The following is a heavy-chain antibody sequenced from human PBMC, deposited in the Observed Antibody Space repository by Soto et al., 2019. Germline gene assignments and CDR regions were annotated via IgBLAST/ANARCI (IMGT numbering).Heavy chain of an antibody. CDR2: IYNGGST. J-gene: IGHJ5*02. CDR1: GVSISKYY. V-gene: IGHV4-59*08. CDR3: ARVYDYYDSSGYSRWRENWFDP. Sequence: PSETLSLTCTVAGVSISKYYWSWVRQSPGKGLEWIAYIYNGGSTNYNPSLKSRVTISVDTSKNQFSLKLSSVTAADTAVYYCARVYDYYDSSGYSRWRENWFDPWGQGTLVTVSS. D-gene: IGHD3-22*01.